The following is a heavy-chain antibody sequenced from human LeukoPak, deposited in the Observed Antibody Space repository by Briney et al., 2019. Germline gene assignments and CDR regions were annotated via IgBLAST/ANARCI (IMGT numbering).Heavy chain of an antibody. CDR1: GGSTSTHY. CDR3: ARSIFGATSNPYYFDY. V-gene: IGHV4-59*08. CDR2: IYSSGST. Sequence: SETLSLTCTVSGGSTSTHYWSWIRQPPGKGLEYIGFIYSSGSTNYNPSLKSRVTMSLDTSKNQFSLKLSSVTAADTAVYYCARSIFGATSNPYYFDYWGQGTLVTVSS. J-gene: IGHJ4*02. D-gene: IGHD3-3*01.